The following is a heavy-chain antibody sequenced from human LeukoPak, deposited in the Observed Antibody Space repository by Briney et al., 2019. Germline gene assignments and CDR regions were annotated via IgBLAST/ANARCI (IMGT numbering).Heavy chain of an antibody. CDR1: GGSFSGYY. V-gene: IGHV4-34*01. J-gene: IGHJ4*02. Sequence: SETLSLTCAVYGGSFSGYYWSWIRQPPGKGLEWIGEINHSGSTNYNPSFKSRVTISVDMSKNQFSLKLSSVTAADTAVYYCATGECSGGSCYSKRVLDYWGQGTLVTVSS. D-gene: IGHD2-15*01. CDR3: ATGECSGGSCYSKRVLDY. CDR2: INHSGST.